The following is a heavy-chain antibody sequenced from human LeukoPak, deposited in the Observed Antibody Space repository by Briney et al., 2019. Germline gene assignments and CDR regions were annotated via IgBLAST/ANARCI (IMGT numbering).Heavy chain of an antibody. J-gene: IGHJ3*02. V-gene: IGHV7-4-1*02. CDR1: GYTFTSYA. CDR3: SRGELAYHDSSGYWLFDAFDI. CDR2: INTNTGNP. Sequence: ASVKVSCKASGYTFTSYAMNWVRQAPGQGLEWMGWINTNTGNPTYAQGFTGRFVFSLDTSVSTAYLQISSLKAEDTAVYYCSRGELAYHDSSGYWLFDAFDIWGQGTMVTVSS. D-gene: IGHD3-22*01.